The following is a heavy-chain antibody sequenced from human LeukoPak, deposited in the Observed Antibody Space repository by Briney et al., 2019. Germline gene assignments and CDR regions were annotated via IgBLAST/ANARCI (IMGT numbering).Heavy chain of an antibody. V-gene: IGHV4-59*08. Sequence: SETLSLTCTVSGGSISSYYWSWIRQPPGKGLEWIGYIYYSGSTNYNPSLKSRVTISVDTSKNQFSLKLSSVTAADTAVYYCAKSGKMDPGWVYYYYGMDVWGQGTTVTVSS. J-gene: IGHJ6*02. D-gene: IGHD6-19*01. CDR2: IYYSGST. CDR3: AKSGKMDPGWVYYYYGMDV. CDR1: GGSISSYY.